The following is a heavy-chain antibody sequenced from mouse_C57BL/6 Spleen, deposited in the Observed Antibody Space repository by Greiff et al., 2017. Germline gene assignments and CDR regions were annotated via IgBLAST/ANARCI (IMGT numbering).Heavy chain of an antibody. D-gene: IGHD2-4*01. CDR2: ISGGGGNT. Sequence: EVQGVESGGGLVKPGGSLKLSCAASGFTFSSDTMSWVRQTPEKRLEWVATISGGGGNTYYPDSVKGRFTISRDNAKNTLYLQMSSLRSEDTALYYCARQDDCGAYAMDYWGQGTSVTVAS. CDR1: GFTFSSDT. CDR3: ARQDDCGAYAMDY. J-gene: IGHJ4*01. V-gene: IGHV5-9*01.